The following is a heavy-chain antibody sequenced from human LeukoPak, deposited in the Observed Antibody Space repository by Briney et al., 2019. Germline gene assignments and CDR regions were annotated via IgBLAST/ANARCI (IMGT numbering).Heavy chain of an antibody. CDR1: GFTFSSYA. CDR2: ISGSGGST. V-gene: IGHV3-23*01. Sequence: GSLRLSCAASGFTFSSYAMSWVRQAPGKGLEWVSAISGSGGSTYYADSVKGRFTISRDNSKNTLYLQMNSLRAEDTAVYYCAKDRRDVRGFDWLSYPLDYWGQGTLVAVSS. J-gene: IGHJ4*02. D-gene: IGHD3-9*01. CDR3: AKDRRDVRGFDWLSYPLDY.